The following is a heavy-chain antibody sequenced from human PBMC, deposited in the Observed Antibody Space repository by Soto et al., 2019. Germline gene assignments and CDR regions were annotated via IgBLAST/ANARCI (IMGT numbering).Heavy chain of an antibody. J-gene: IGHJ6*03. D-gene: IGHD2-2*01. V-gene: IGHV4-34*01. Sequence: SETLSLTCAVYGGSFSCYYWSWIRQPPGKGLEWIGEINHSGSTNYNPSLKSRVTISVDTSKNQFSLKLSSVTAADTAVYYCARGSSRCSSTSCYAGRYYYYYYMDVWGKGTTVTVSS. CDR2: INHSGST. CDR3: ARGSSRCSSTSCYAGRYYYYYYMDV. CDR1: GGSFSCYY.